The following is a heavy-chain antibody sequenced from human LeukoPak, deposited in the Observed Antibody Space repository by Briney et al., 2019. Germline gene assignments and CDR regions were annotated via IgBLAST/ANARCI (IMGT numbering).Heavy chain of an antibody. J-gene: IGHJ4*02. D-gene: IGHD3-9*01. V-gene: IGHV3-74*01. Sequence: GGSLRLSCAASGFTFSSNWMHWVRQAPGKGLVWVSRINIDGSTTNYADSVKGRFTISRDNSKNTLYLQMNSLRAEDTAVYYCAKRHRETYYDILTGPDYFDYWGQGTLVTVSS. CDR2: INIDGSTT. CDR1: GFTFSSNW. CDR3: AKRHRETYYDILTGPDYFDY.